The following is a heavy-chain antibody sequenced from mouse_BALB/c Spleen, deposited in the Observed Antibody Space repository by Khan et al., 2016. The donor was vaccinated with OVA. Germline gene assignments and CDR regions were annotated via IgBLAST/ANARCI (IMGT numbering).Heavy chain of an antibody. J-gene: IGHJ2*01. Sequence: EVKLEESGPGLVKPSQSLSLTCTVTGYSITSDYAWNWIRQFPGNKLEWMAYINYSGSTRYNPSLKSRISITRATSKNQFFLQLNSVTTEDTATCYCARDYYGSSDFDYWGQGTTLTVAS. D-gene: IGHD1-1*01. V-gene: IGHV3-2*02. CDR3: ARDYYGSSDFDY. CDR1: GYSITSDYA. CDR2: INYSGST.